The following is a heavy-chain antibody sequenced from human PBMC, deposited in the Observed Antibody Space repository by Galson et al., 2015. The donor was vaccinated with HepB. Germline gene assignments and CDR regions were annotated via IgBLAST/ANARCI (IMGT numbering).Heavy chain of an antibody. CDR3: ARGLYGSGTHGGYYYGMDV. CDR2: ISYDGSNK. CDR1: GFTFSSYA. V-gene: IGHV3-30-3*01. D-gene: IGHD3-10*01. Sequence: SLRLSCAASGFTFSSYAMHWVRQAPGKGLEWVAVISYDGSNKYYADSVKGRFTISRDNSKNTLYLQMNSLRAEDTAVYYCARGLYGSGTHGGYYYGMDVWGQGTTVTVSS. J-gene: IGHJ6*02.